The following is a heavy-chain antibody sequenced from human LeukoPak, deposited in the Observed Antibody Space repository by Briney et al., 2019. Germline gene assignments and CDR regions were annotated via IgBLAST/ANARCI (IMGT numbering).Heavy chain of an antibody. CDR1: GGSISSGCYY. CDR2: IYSSGNT. V-gene: IGHV4-61*02. CDR3: AREGPGGAYGDFGREV. J-gene: IGHJ4*02. D-gene: IGHD4-17*01. Sequence: SQTLSLTCAVSGGSISSGCYYWSWIPQPAGKGLEWIGRIYSSGNTNSNPSLKGRVTIAVDTSKSPLALKLSAVTAADTAVCLCAREGPGGAYGDFGREVGDQGTLVTVSA.